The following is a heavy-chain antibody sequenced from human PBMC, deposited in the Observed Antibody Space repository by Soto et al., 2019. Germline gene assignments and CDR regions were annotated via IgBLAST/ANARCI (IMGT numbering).Heavy chain of an antibody. CDR3: AKGDVHSSGWFLPFGYYYGMDV. CDR2: ISYDGSNK. Sequence: GGSLRLSCAASGFTFSSYGMHWVRQAPGKGLEWVAVISYDGSNKYYADSAKGRFTISRDNSKNTLYLQMNSLRAEDTAVYYCAKGDVHSSGWFLPFGYYYGMDVWGQGTTVTVSS. CDR1: GFTFSSYG. J-gene: IGHJ6*02. V-gene: IGHV3-30*18. D-gene: IGHD6-19*01.